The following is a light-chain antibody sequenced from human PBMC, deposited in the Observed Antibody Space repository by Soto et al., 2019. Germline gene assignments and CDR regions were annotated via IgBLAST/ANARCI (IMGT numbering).Light chain of an antibody. Sequence: DIVMTQSPATLSASPGETVTLSCRASQTVYNNLAWYQQKPGQAPRLLIFDASTRATGLPARFSGSGSGTEVTLTISSLQSEDFAVYYCQQRSNWPPGVTFGGGTKVEIK. CDR1: QTVYNN. V-gene: IGKV3-15*01. CDR2: DAS. J-gene: IGKJ4*01. CDR3: QQRSNWPPGVT.